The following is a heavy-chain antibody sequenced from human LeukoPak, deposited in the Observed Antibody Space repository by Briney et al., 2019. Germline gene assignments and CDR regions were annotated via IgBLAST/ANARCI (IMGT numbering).Heavy chain of an antibody. D-gene: IGHD1/OR15-1a*01. CDR3: AHRRPGHLTGWDNSYFDN. Sequence: KRSGPTLVIPTQTLTLTCTFSGFSLYSSGVGVGWIRQPPGRALEWLAVIYWDDDKRYNPSLRSRLTMSKDASGNQVFLVVANMDPVDTATYYCAHRRPGHLTGWDNSYFDNWGPGTLVTVSS. CDR1: GFSLYSSGVG. CDR2: IYWDDDK. V-gene: IGHV2-5*02. J-gene: IGHJ4*02.